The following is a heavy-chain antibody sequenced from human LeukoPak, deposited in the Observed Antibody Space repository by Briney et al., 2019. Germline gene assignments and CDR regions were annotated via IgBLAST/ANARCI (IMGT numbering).Heavy chain of an antibody. CDR2: ISYDGSNK. CDR3: AKGGIMYYDYVWGSYRHDYFDY. D-gene: IGHD3-16*02. V-gene: IGHV3-30*18. J-gene: IGHJ4*02. Sequence: GGSLRLSCAASGFTFSSYGMHWVRQAPGKGLEWVAVISYDGSNKYYADSVKGRFTISRDNSKNTLCLQMNSLRAEDTAVYYCAKGGIMYYDYVWGSYRHDYFDYWGQGTLVTASS. CDR1: GFTFSSYG.